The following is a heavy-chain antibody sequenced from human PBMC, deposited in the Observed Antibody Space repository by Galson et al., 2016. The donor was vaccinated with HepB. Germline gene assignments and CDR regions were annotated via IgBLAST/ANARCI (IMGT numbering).Heavy chain of an antibody. CDR3: SRHEAYNWTDPFDY. J-gene: IGHJ4*02. V-gene: IGHV4-39*01. CDR2: SYYSGST. D-gene: IGHD1-1*01. Sequence: SETLSLTCTVSGGSISSRSYSWGWIRQSPGKGLEWIGSSYYSGSTFYKPSLKSRVTISVDTSKNQFSLKLRSVTAADTAMYFCSRHEAYNWTDPFDYWGQGTLVTVSS. CDR1: GGSISSRSYS.